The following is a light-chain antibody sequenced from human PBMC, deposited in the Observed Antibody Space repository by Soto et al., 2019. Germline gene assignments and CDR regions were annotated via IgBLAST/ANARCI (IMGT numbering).Light chain of an antibody. CDR1: FSNIGSNT. V-gene: IGLV1-44*01. CDR3: AAWDDSLSSPV. Sequence: QAVVTQPPSASGTPGRRVTISCSGTFSNIGSNTVNWYQQLPGTAPKLLIFTTNQRPSGVPDRFSGSKSGTSASLAISGLQSGDEADYCCAAWDDSLSSPVFGGGTKLTVL. CDR2: TTN. J-gene: IGLJ2*01.